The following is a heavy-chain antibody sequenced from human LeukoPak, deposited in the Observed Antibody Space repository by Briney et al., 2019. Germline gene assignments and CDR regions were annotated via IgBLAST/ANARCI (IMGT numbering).Heavy chain of an antibody. CDR1: GGSISSRY. Sequence: SETLSLTCTVSGGSISSRYWSWIRKPPGKGLEWIGYIHYSGSAKYNPSLKSRVTISVDTSKNQFSLSLTSVTAADTAVYYCGRHSGNYLIYFDYWGQGTLVTVSS. CDR2: IHYSGSA. CDR3: GRHSGNYLIYFDY. V-gene: IGHV4-59*08. D-gene: IGHD3-22*01. J-gene: IGHJ4*02.